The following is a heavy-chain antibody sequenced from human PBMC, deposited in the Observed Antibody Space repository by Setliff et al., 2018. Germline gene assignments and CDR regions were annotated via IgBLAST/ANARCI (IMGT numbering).Heavy chain of an antibody. J-gene: IGHJ4*02. CDR1: GGSISSSSYY. D-gene: IGHD3-22*01. CDR3: ARPNYYDSSGYYAYYFDY. Sequence: ASETLSLTCTVSGGSISSSSYYWGWIRQPPGKGLEWIGSIYYSGSTYYNPSLKSRVTISVDTPKNQFSLKLSSVTAADTAVYYCARPNYYDSSGYYAYYFDYWGQGTLVTVSS. V-gene: IGHV4-39*01. CDR2: IYYSGST.